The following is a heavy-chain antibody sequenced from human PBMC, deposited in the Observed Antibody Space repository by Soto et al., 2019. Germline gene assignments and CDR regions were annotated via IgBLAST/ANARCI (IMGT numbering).Heavy chain of an antibody. D-gene: IGHD4-17*01. V-gene: IGHV4-34*01. Sequence: PSETLSLTXAVYGGSFSGYYWSWIRQPPGKGLEWIGEINHSGSTNYNPSLKSRVTISVDTSKNQFSLKLSSVTAADTAVYYCARRSDQLRRAFDIWGQGTMVTVSS. J-gene: IGHJ3*02. CDR2: INHSGST. CDR3: ARRSDQLRRAFDI. CDR1: GGSFSGYY.